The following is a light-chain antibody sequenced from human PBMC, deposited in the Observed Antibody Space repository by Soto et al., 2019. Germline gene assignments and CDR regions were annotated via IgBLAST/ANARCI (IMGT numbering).Light chain of an antibody. Sequence: DIQMTQSPSTLSASVGDRVTITCRASQSISSWLAWYQQKPGKAPKLLIYDASSLESGVLSRFSGSGSGTEFTLTISSLQPDDFATYYCQQYNSSSWTFGQGTKVEIK. CDR2: DAS. J-gene: IGKJ1*01. V-gene: IGKV1-5*01. CDR1: QSISSW. CDR3: QQYNSSSWT.